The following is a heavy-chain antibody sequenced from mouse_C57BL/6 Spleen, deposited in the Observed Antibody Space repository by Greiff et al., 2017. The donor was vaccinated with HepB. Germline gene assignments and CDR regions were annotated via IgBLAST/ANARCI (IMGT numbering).Heavy chain of an antibody. J-gene: IGHJ3*01. Sequence: QVQLKQPGAELVRPGSSVKLSCKASGYTFTSYWMHWVKQRPIQGLEWIGNIDPSDSETHYNQKFKDKATLTVDKSSSTAYMQLSSLTSEDSAVYYCAREDVNYAGACFAYWGQGTLVTVSA. CDR1: GYTFTSYW. D-gene: IGHD2-1*01. V-gene: IGHV1-52*01. CDR2: IDPSDSET. CDR3: AREDVNYAGACFAY.